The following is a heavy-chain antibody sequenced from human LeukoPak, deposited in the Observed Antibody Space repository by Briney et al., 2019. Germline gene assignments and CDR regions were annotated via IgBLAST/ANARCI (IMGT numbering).Heavy chain of an antibody. J-gene: IGHJ4*02. CDR2: ISACNGNT. D-gene: IGHD1-7*01. V-gene: IGHV1-18*01. CDR3: ARSPLTNVRTPLSLELELNFDY. Sequence: ASVKVSCKASGYTFTSYGISWVRQAPGQGLEWMGWISACNGNTNYAQKLQGRVTMTTDTSTSTAYMELSSLRSEDTAVYYCARSPLTNVRTPLSLELELNFDYWGQGTLVTVSS. CDR1: GYTFTSYG.